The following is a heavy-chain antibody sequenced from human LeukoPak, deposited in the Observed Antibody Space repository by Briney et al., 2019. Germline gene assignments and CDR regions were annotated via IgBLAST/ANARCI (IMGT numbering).Heavy chain of an antibody. CDR3: ARDFRYYDSSGYVDY. CDR2: INSDGRST. CDR1: GLTFSSYW. V-gene: IGHV3-74*01. Sequence: GGSLRLSCAASGLTFSSYWMHWVRQAPGKGRVGVSRINSDGRSTSYTDSVKGRFTISRDNAKNTLYLQMNSLRAEDTAVYYCARDFRYYDSSGYVDYWGQGTLVTVSS. D-gene: IGHD3-22*01. J-gene: IGHJ4*02.